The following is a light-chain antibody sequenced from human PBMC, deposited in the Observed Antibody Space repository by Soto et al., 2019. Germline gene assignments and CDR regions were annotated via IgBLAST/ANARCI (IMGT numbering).Light chain of an antibody. Sequence: EIVLTQSPATLSLSPGERATLSCRASQSVSSYLAWYKQKPGQAPRLLIYDASNRATGIPARFSGSGSGTDVTLTISSLEPEDFAVYYCQQRSNWPSFGQGTKLEIQ. CDR2: DAS. CDR1: QSVSSY. CDR3: QQRSNWPS. V-gene: IGKV3-11*01. J-gene: IGKJ2*01.